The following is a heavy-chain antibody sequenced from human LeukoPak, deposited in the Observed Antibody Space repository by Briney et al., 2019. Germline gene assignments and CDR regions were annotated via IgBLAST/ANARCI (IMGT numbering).Heavy chain of an antibody. D-gene: IGHD3-22*01. J-gene: IGHJ4*02. CDR1: GASIDSTRYY. V-gene: IGHV4-39*01. CDR2: IYYSGST. Sequence: SETLSLTCTVSGASIDSTRYYWGWVRQPPGKGLEWIGSIYYSGSTYYNPSLKSRVTISVDMSKNQFSLRLTSVTAADTAVYYCARHGPSSGYSPFDYWGQGTLVTVSS. CDR3: ARHGPSSGYSPFDY.